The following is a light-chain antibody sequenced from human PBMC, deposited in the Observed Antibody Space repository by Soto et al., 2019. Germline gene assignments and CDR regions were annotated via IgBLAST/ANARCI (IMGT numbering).Light chain of an antibody. Sequence: EIFLTQSPGTLTMSPWKGATLSWRASQTVVRNYLAWYQQKPGQAPRLLVHGATTRATGVPDRFSGSGSGTDFNLTISRLEPEDFAVYFCHQYAYSPLTFGGGTKVDIK. J-gene: IGKJ4*01. V-gene: IGKV3-20*01. CDR3: HQYAYSPLT. CDR2: GAT. CDR1: QTVVRNY.